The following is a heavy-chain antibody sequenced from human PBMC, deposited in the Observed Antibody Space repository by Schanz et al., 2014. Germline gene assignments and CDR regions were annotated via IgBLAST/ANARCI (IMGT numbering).Heavy chain of an antibody. D-gene: IGHD2-2*01. CDR2: IYDSGNT. J-gene: IGHJ5*02. Sequence: QVQLEESGAGPVKPSGTLSLTCAVSGASVSSDNWWNWVRQPPGKGLEWIGEIYDSGNTNYNPSLKSRVTMPVDDSKNQFSLQLTSVTAADTALYFCARVKQGCSDTSCVLDPWGQGTLVTVSS. CDR3: ARVKQGCSDTSCVLDP. V-gene: IGHV4-4*02. CDR1: GASVSSDNW.